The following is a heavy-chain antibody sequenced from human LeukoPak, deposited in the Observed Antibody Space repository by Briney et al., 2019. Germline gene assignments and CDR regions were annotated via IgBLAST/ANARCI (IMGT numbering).Heavy chain of an antibody. D-gene: IGHD1-26*01. J-gene: IGHJ4*02. CDR3: ARVGVGATTPYYFDY. V-gene: IGHV1-2*02. CDR1: GYTFTGYY. CDR2: INPNSGGT. Sequence: GASVKVSCKASGYTFTGYYMHWVRQAPGQGLEWMGWINPNSGGTNYAQKFQGRVTMTRDTSISTAYMELSRLRSDDTAVYYCARVGVGATTPYYFDYWGQGTLVTVSS.